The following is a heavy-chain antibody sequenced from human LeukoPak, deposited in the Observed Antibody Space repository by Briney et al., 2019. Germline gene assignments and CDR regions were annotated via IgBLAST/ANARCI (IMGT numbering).Heavy chain of an antibody. CDR2: IYTSGST. J-gene: IGHJ4*02. CDR1: GGSISSGSYY. D-gene: IGHD6-13*01. CDR3: AREVFRAAAGPFDY. Sequence: PSETLSLTCTVSGGSISSGSYYWSWIRQPAGKGLEWIGRIYTSGSTNYNPSLKSRVTISVDTSKNQFSLKLSSVTAADTAVYYCAREVFRAAAGPFDYWGQGTLVTVSS. V-gene: IGHV4-61*02.